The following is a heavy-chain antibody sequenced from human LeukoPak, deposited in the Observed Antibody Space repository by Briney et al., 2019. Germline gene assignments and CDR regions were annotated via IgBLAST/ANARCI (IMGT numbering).Heavy chain of an antibody. CDR3: SRSLDY. Sequence: GRSLRLSCAASGFTFSDYWMDWVRQAPGKGVEWVANINQDGSEQYYVDFVKGRFTISRDNAKNSLYLQMNSLRVDDTAVYYCSRSLDYWGQGALVTVSS. CDR1: GFTFSDYW. V-gene: IGHV3-7*01. CDR2: INQDGSEQ. J-gene: IGHJ4*02.